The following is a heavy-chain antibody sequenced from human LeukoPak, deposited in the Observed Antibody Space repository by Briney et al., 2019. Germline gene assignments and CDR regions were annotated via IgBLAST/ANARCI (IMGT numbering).Heavy chain of an antibody. CDR3: ARERVTMVRGVIITMGDAFDI. CDR2: IYTSGST. D-gene: IGHD3-10*01. Sequence: PSETLSLTCTVSGGSISSGSYYWSWIRQPAGKGLEWIGRIYTSGSTNYNPSLKSRVTISVDTSKNQFSLKLSSVNAADTGVYYCARERVTMVRGVIITMGDAFDIWGQGTMVTVSS. J-gene: IGHJ3*02. CDR1: GGSISSGSYY. V-gene: IGHV4-61*02.